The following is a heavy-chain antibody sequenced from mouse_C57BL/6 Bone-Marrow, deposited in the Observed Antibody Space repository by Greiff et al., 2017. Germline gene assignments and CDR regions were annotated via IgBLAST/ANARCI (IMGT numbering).Heavy chain of an antibody. CDR1: GFSLTSYG. CDR3: ARSDYGNYVGFAY. Sequence: VKVVESGPGLVQPSQSLSITCTVSGFSLTSYGVHWVRQSPGKGLEWLGVIWSGGSTDYNAAFISRLSISKDNSKSQVFFKMNSLQADDTAIYYCARSDYGNYVGFAYWGQGTLVTVSA. CDR2: IWSGGST. V-gene: IGHV2-2*01. D-gene: IGHD2-1*01. J-gene: IGHJ3*01.